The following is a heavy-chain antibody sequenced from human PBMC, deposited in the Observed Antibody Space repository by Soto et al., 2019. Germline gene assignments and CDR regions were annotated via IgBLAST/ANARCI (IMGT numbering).Heavy chain of an antibody. CDR2: IIPIFGTA. Sequence: SVKVSCKASGGTFRSYAISWVRQAPGQGLEWMGGIIPIFGTANYAQKFQGRVTITADESTSTAYMELSSLRSEDTAVYYCASAGIAAPSAYYYYYGMDVWGQGTTVTVSS. CDR1: GGTFRSYA. V-gene: IGHV1-69*13. CDR3: ASAGIAAPSAYYYYYGMDV. D-gene: IGHD6-13*01. J-gene: IGHJ6*02.